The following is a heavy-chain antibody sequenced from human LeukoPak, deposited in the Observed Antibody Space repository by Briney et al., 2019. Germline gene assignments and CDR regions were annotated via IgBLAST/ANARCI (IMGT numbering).Heavy chain of an antibody. V-gene: IGHV1-46*01. CDR3: ARVGSYDYVWGSLDY. Sequence: GASVKVSCKASGYTFTSYYMHWVRQAPGQGLEWMGIINPSGGSTSYAQKFQGRVTMTRDTSTSTVYMELSSLRSEDTAVYYCARVGSYDYVWGSLDYWGQGTLVTVSS. CDR1: GYTFTSYY. D-gene: IGHD3-16*01. J-gene: IGHJ4*02. CDR2: INPSGGST.